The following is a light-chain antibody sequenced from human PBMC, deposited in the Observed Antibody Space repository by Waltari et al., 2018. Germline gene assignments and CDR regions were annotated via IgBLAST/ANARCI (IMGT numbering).Light chain of an antibody. Sequence: EVVMTQSPATLSVSPGERVSLSCRASQSVSFFLAWYQQKPGQGPRLLIFDTSNRATGIPARFSGGGSGTDFTLTISSLEPEDFATYYCQQRYSWPLTFGGGTKVEIK. CDR2: DTS. CDR1: QSVSFF. V-gene: IGKV3-11*01. J-gene: IGKJ4*01. CDR3: QQRYSWPLT.